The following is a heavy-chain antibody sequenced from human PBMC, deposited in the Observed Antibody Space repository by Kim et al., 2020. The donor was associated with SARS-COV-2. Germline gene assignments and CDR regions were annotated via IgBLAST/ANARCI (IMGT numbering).Heavy chain of an antibody. D-gene: IGHD3-10*01. CDR3: AKDSGRNTMVRGVTDAFDI. CDR1: GFTFDDYA. J-gene: IGHJ3*02. V-gene: IGHV3-9*01. CDR2: ISWNSGSI. Sequence: GGSLRLSCAVSGFTFDDYAMHWVRQAPGKGLEWVSGISWNSGSIGYADSVKGRFTISRDNAKNSLYLQINSLRAEDTALYYCAKDSGRNTMVRGVTDAFDIWGQGTMVTVSS.